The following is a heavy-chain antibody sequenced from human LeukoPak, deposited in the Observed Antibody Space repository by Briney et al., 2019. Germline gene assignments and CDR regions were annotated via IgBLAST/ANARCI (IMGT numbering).Heavy chain of an antibody. J-gene: IGHJ6*02. CDR2: IYYSGST. CDR1: GGSISSYY. V-gene: IGHV4-59*01. CDR3: ARDSASNYYYYGMDV. D-gene: IGHD2-2*01. Sequence: PSETLSLTCTVSGGSISSYYWSWIRQPPGKGLEWIGYIYYSGSTTYNPSLKSRVTISVDTSKNQFSLKLSSVTAADTAVYYCARDSASNYYYYGMDVWGQGTTVTVSS.